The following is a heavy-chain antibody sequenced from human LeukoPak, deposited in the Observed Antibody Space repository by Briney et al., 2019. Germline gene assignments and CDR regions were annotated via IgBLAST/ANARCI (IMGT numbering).Heavy chain of an antibody. CDR1: GFTFSRCA. J-gene: IGHJ4*02. CDR3: ARGHIVVVIASSGDFDY. V-gene: IGHV3-30-3*01. Sequence: GGSLRLSCAASGFTFSRCAMHWVRQAPGKGLEWVAVISHDGSNKYYADSVKGRFTISRDNSKNTLYLQMNSLRAEDTALYYCARGHIVVVIASSGDFDYWGQGTLVTVSS. D-gene: IGHD2-21*01. CDR2: ISHDGSNK.